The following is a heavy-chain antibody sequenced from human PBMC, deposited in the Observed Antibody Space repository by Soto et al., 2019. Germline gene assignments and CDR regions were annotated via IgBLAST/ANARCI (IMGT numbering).Heavy chain of an antibody. CDR2: IHHSGST. CDR3: ARGGIDYFDY. CDR1: GYAIISGYY. J-gene: IGHJ4*02. Sequence: SETLSLTCAVSGYAIISGYYLVWIRQPPGKGLEWIGIIHHSGSTYYNPSLRSRITISVDRSKNQFSLKLSSVTAADTAVYYCARGGIDYFDYWGQGTLVTVS. V-gene: IGHV4-38-2*01. D-gene: IGHD2-15*01.